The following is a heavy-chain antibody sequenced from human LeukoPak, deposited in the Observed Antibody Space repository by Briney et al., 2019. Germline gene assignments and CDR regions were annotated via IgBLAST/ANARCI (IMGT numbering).Heavy chain of an antibody. V-gene: IGHV3-21*01. J-gene: IGHJ4*02. CDR2: ISSSGSYT. D-gene: IGHD3-22*01. Sequence: PGGPLRLSCAASGFTFSSYSMNWVRQAPGKGLEWVSSISSSGSYTYYADSVKGRFTISRDNAKNSLYLQMNSLRAEDTAVYYCARAPYYYDSSGYSHDYWGQGTLVTVSS. CDR1: GFTFSSYS. CDR3: ARAPYYYDSSGYSHDY.